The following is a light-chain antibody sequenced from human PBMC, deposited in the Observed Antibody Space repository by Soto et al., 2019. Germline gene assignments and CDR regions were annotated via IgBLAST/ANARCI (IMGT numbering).Light chain of an antibody. CDR1: SSDVGGYNY. J-gene: IGLJ2*01. Sequence: QSALTQPASVSGSPGQSITISCTGTSSDVGGYNYVSWYQQHPGKAPKLMIYEVSNRPSGVSNRFYGSKSGNTASLTISGHQAEDEADYYCSSSTSSSTVLFGGGTKLT. CDR3: SSSTSSSTVL. CDR2: EVS. V-gene: IGLV2-14*01.